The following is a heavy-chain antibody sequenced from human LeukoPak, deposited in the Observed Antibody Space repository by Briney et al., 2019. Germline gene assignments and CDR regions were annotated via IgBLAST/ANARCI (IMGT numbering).Heavy chain of an antibody. CDR2: IIPIFGTA. Sequence: GASVKVSCKASGGTFSSYAISWVRQAPGQGLEWMGGIIPIFGTANYAQKFQGRVTITTDESTSTAYMEPSSLRSEDTAVYYCAAYLDEYSSSNSVVYAFDYWGQGTLVTVSS. J-gene: IGHJ4*02. V-gene: IGHV1-69*05. D-gene: IGHD6-6*01. CDR3: AAYLDEYSSSNSVVYAFDY. CDR1: GGTFSSYA.